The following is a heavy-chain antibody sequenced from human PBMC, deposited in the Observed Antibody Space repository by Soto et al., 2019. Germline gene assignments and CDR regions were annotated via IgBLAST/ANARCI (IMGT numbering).Heavy chain of an antibody. D-gene: IGHD3-3*01. CDR1: GGSFSDYK. CDR3: ARGAIWSARDWFAP. V-gene: IGHV4-34*01. J-gene: IGHJ5*02. Sequence: SQTLSLTCAVDGGSFSDYKWSWIRQSRGKGLEWIGEINHSGITNYNRSFTSRVTLSVDTSKRQFSLRVKSVTAADTAVYLCARGAIWSARDWFAPRGQGTQVTVSS. CDR2: INHSGIT.